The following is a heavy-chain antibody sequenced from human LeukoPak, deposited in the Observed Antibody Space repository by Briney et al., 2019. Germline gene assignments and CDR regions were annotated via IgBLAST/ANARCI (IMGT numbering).Heavy chain of an antibody. J-gene: IGHJ6*03. CDR1: GYTFTSYD. D-gene: IGHD3-22*01. CDR3: ARGYSSGYYYYMDV. Sequence: ASVKVSCKASGYTFTSYDINWVRQATGQGLEWMGWMNPNSGNTGYAQKFQGRVTMTRNTSISTAYMELSSLRSEDTAAYYCARGYSSGYYYYMDVWGKGTTVTVSS. CDR2: MNPNSGNT. V-gene: IGHV1-8*01.